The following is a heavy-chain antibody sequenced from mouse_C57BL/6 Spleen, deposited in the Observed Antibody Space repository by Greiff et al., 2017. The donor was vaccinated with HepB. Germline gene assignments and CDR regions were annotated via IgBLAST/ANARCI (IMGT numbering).Heavy chain of an antibody. CDR1: GYTFTSYW. CDR3: ARGSYYGSPYYFDY. D-gene: IGHD1-1*01. J-gene: IGHJ2*01. V-gene: IGHV1-52*01. CDR2: IDPSDSET. Sequence: QVQLQQPGAELVRPGSSVKLSCKASGYTFTSYWMHWVKQRPIQGLEWIGNIDPSDSETHYNQKFKDKATLTVYKSSSTAYMQLSSLTSEDSAVYYCARGSYYGSPYYFDYWGQGTTLTVAS.